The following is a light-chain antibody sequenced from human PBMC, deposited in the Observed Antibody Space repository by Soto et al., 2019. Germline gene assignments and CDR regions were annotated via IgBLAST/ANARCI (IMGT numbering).Light chain of an antibody. Sequence: AIQMTQSPSSLSASVGDRVTITCRASQGIRNDLDWFQQKPGKAPKLLIYGAPNLQSGVPARFSGSGSGTDFTLTISSLQPEDFATYYCLQKYFYPFTFGPGTKVDIK. CDR3: LQKYFYPFT. CDR1: QGIRND. CDR2: GAP. J-gene: IGKJ3*01. V-gene: IGKV1-6*01.